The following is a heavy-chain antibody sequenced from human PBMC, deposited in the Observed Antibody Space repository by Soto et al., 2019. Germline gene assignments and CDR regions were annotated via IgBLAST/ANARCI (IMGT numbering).Heavy chain of an antibody. CDR3: AAGTPRIAVAGIHYYYYMDV. V-gene: IGHV1-58*02. D-gene: IGHD6-19*01. CDR2: IVVGSGNT. CDR1: GFTFTSSA. Sequence: GASVTVSCTASGFTFTSSARQWVRQARGQRLEWIGWIVVGSGNTNYAQKFQERVTITRDMSTSTAYMELSSQRSEDTAVYYCAAGTPRIAVAGIHYYYYMDVWGKGTTVTVSS. J-gene: IGHJ6*03.